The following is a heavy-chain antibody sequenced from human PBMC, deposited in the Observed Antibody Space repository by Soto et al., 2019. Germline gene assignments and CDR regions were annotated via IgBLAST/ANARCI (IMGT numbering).Heavy chain of an antibody. J-gene: IGHJ4*02. Sequence: GGSLRLSCAASGFTFSSYDMHWVRQATGKGLEWVSAIGTAGDTYYPGSVKGRFTISRENAKNSLYLQMNSLRAGDTAAYYCARGRGDGYNWGYYFDYWGQGTLVTVS. CDR1: GFTFSSYD. CDR3: ARGRGDGYNWGYYFDY. V-gene: IGHV3-13*01. D-gene: IGHD5-12*01. CDR2: IGTAGDT.